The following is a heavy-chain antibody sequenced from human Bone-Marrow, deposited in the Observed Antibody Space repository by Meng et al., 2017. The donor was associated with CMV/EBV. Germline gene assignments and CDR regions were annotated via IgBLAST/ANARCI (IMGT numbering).Heavy chain of an antibody. J-gene: IGHJ4*02. CDR1: GGSISSSSYY. CDR2: IYYSGST. D-gene: IGHD3-3*01. Sequence: SETLSLTFTVSGGSISSSSYYWGWIRQPPGKGLEWIGSIYYSGSTYYNPSLMSRVTISVDTSKNQFSPKLSSVTAADTAGYYCARRYDFWSGYYYYLGQGTLVTVSS. V-gene: IGHV4-39*07. CDR3: ARRYDFWSGYYYY.